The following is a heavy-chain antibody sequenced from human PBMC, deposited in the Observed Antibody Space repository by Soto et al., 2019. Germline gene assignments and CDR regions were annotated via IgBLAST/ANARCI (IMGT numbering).Heavy chain of an antibody. CDR3: ARDGGIAARWGHV. CDR2: ISSGSGYI. Sequence: GGSLRLSCAASGFTFSSYTMNWVRQAPGKGLEWVSSISSGSGYIYYADSVKGRFTISRDNAKNSLYLQMNSLRAEDTAVYYCARDGGIAARWGHVLCQGTTVTVSS. CDR1: GFTFSSYT. V-gene: IGHV3-21*01. D-gene: IGHD6-13*01. J-gene: IGHJ6*02.